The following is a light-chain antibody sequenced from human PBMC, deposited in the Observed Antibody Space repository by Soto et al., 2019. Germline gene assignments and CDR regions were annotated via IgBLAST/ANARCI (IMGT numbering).Light chain of an antibody. Sequence: EIVLTQSPATLSSFPGDRVTLSCRASQSISDTLAWYQQKPGQAPRLLIYSASRRATGFPARFSGSVSGTDGTLTISSLQSEDGSVYYCQQYDNWTWTFGQGTKVDIK. CDR2: SAS. J-gene: IGKJ1*01. CDR3: QQYDNWTWT. V-gene: IGKV3-15*01. CDR1: QSISDT.